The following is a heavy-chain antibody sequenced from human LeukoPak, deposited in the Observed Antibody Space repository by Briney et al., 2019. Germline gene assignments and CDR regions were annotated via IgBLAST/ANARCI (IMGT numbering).Heavy chain of an antibody. V-gene: IGHV1-18*01. CDR1: GYTFTSYG. Sequence: GASVKVSCKASGYTFTSYGISWVRQAPGQGLEWMGWISAYNGNTNYARKLQGRVTMTTDTSTSTAYMELRSLRSGDTAVYYCARTESGSYFLDFDYWGQGTLVTVSS. J-gene: IGHJ4*02. CDR3: ARTESGSYFLDFDY. D-gene: IGHD1-26*01. CDR2: ISAYNGNT.